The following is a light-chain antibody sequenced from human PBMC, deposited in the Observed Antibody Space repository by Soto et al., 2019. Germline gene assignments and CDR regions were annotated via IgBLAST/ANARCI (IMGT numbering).Light chain of an antibody. CDR3: QQSYSTPLT. Sequence: DIQMTQSPSSLSASVGDRVTITCRASQSISSYLNWYQQKPGKAPKLLIYAASSLQSGVPSRFSGSGSGTDFTLSISSLQPEDCATYYCQQSYSTPLTFGGGTKVEIK. V-gene: IGKV1-39*01. CDR1: QSISSY. J-gene: IGKJ4*01. CDR2: AAS.